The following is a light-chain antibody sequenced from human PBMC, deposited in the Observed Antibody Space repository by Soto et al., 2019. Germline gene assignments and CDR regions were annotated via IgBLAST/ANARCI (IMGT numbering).Light chain of an antibody. CDR3: QQYNNWPRT. CDR2: GAS. J-gene: IGKJ1*01. Sequence: EIVMTQSPATLSVSPGDRATLSCRASQSVSSNLAWYQQKPGQAPRLLIYGASTRATGIPARFSGSGSVTEFTLTISSLQSEDFAVYYCQQYNNWPRTFGQGTKVDIK. CDR1: QSVSSN. V-gene: IGKV3-15*01.